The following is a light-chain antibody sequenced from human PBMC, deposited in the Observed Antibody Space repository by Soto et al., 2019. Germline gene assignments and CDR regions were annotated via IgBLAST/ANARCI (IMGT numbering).Light chain of an antibody. CDR1: SSDVATYNL. Sequence: QSALTQPASVSGSPGQSITISCTGTSSDVATYNLVSWYQQRPGTAPQLIIYEVTKRPSGVSTRFSGSQSGNTASLTISGLQAEDKAHYYCSSFTSKSTLIFGGGTKLTVL. CDR3: SSFTSKSTLI. V-gene: IGLV2-14*02. CDR2: EVT. J-gene: IGLJ2*01.